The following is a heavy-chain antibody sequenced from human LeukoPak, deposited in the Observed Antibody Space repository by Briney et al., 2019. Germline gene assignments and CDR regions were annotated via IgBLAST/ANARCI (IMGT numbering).Heavy chain of an antibody. V-gene: IGHV3-7*01. J-gene: IGHJ3*02. CDR2: IKQDGSEK. D-gene: IGHD6-13*01. Sequence: GGSLRLSCAASGFTFSSYWMSWVRQAPGKGLEWVANIKQDGSEKYYVDSVKGRFTISRDNAKNSLYLQVNSLRAEDTAVYYCARIGLYTSSWYFDIWGQGTMVTVSS. CDR3: ARIGLYTSSWYFDI. CDR1: GFTFSSYW.